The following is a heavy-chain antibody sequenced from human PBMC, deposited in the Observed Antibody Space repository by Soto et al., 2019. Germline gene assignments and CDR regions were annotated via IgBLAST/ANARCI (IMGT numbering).Heavy chain of an antibody. CDR1: VFSLSSYS. V-gene: IGHV3-21*01. CDR2: ISGGSVYI. CDR3: ARDSQPSMGTICPTYDM. D-gene: IGHD1-1*01. Sequence: GGSLRLSCAASVFSLSSYSVNWVRQAPGKGLEWVSSISGGSVYIYYAAALKGRFTISRDNAKNSIYLQMTSLRADDSAVYYCARDSQPSMGTICPTYDMWGQGTQVTVSS. J-gene: IGHJ4*02.